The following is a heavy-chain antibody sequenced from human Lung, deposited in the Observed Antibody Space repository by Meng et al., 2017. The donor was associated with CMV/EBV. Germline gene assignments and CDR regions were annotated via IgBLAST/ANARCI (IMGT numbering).Heavy chain of an antibody. Sequence: QVQLVQHGREVKKPGAPVKVSCKASGYSFTTYAMHWGSQAPGQRLEWMGWINAGNGNPKYSQRFQGRVTITRDTSASTAYMELSSLRSEDTTVYYCARAGYDSSGYYPQPFDYWGQGTLVTVSS. V-gene: IGHV1-3*01. CDR1: GYSFTTYA. CDR3: ARAGYDSSGYYPQPFDY. D-gene: IGHD3-22*01. J-gene: IGHJ4*02. CDR2: INAGNGNP.